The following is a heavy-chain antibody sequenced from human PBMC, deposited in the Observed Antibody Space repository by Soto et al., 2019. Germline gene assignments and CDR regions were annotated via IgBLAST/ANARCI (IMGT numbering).Heavy chain of an antibody. J-gene: IGHJ1*01. Sequence: ASVKVSCKASGYTFTSYGISWVRQAPGQGLEWTGWISAYNGNTNYAQKLQGRVTMTTDTSTSTAYMELRSLRSDDTAVYYCARDTVLIAVAGTLAEYFQHWGQGTLVTVSS. V-gene: IGHV1-18*01. CDR3: ARDTVLIAVAGTLAEYFQH. CDR2: ISAYNGNT. CDR1: GYTFTSYG. D-gene: IGHD6-19*01.